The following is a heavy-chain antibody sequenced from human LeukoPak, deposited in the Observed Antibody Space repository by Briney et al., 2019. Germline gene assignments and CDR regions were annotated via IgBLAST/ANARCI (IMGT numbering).Heavy chain of an antibody. CDR2: IYHSGST. CDR1: GGSISSGDYY. V-gene: IGHV4-39*07. Sequence: PSETLSLTCTVSGGSISSGDYYWSWIRQPPGKGLEWIGSIYHSGSTYYNPSLKSRVTISVDTSKNQFSLKLSSVTPAETGLYFCAEKPMSEYDILTGIVFYSFDIWGQGTMVTVSS. J-gene: IGHJ3*02. D-gene: IGHD3-9*01. CDR3: AEKPMSEYDILTGIVFYSFDI.